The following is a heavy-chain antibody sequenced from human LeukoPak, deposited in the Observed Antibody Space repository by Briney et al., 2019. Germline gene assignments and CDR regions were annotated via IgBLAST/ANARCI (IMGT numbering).Heavy chain of an antibody. Sequence: GGSLRLSCAASGFTFSSYGMHWVRQAPGKGLEWVAFIRYDGSNKYFPDSVKGRFTISRDNSKNTLYLQMNSLRAEDTAVYYCAKNRGYCSSTSCFQMFDYWGQGTLVTVSS. CDR3: AKNRGYCSSTSCFQMFDY. CDR1: GFTFSSYG. CDR2: IRYDGSNK. J-gene: IGHJ4*02. D-gene: IGHD2-2*01. V-gene: IGHV3-30*02.